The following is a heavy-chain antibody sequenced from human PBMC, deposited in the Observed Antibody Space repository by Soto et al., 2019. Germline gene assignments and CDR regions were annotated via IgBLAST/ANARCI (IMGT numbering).Heavy chain of an antibody. Sequence: QVQLVQSGAEVKKPGASVKVSCKASGYTFTSYDINWVRQATGQGLEWMGWMNPNSGNTGYAQKFRGGFIMTRTTFISRAYMDLIRLSSEDTAVYYCARGPNPGRGWLMWFDRWGQGTLVTDSS. CDR1: GYTFTSYD. CDR3: ARGPNPGRGWLMWFDR. CDR2: MNPNSGNT. V-gene: IGHV1-8*01. D-gene: IGHD6-19*01. J-gene: IGHJ5*02.